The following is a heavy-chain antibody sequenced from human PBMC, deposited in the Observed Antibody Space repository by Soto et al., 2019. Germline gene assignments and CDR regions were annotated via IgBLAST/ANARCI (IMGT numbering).Heavy chain of an antibody. CDR2: IIPIFGTA. Sequence: QVQLVQSGAEVKKPGSSVKVSCKASGGTFSSYAISWVRQAPGQGLEWMGGIIPIFGTANYAQKFQGRVTITADESTSTASMALSSLRSEDTAGYYFARGGHSDLVWFAPWGQGTLVTVSS. J-gene: IGHJ5*02. CDR3: ARGGHSDLVWFAP. D-gene: IGHD2-21*02. CDR1: GGTFSSYA. V-gene: IGHV1-69*12.